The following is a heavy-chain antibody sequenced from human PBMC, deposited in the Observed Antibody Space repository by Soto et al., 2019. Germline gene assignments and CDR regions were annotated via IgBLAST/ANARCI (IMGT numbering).Heavy chain of an antibody. CDR1: GGSINTYY. J-gene: IGHJ5*02. Sequence: SETLCLTCTVTGGSINTYYWSWIRQSAGKGLEWIGRVYTTGSTNYNPSLKSRVTISVDTSRNQFHLSLRSVTAADTAVYYCARDFNVIFDDFEDMRWKVEPWGKGTLVTVS. V-gene: IGHV4-4*07. CDR2: VYTTGST. CDR3: ARDFNVIFDDFEDMRWKVEP. D-gene: IGHD3-3*02.